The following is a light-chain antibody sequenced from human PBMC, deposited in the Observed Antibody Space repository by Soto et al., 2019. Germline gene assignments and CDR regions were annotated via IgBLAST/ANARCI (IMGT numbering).Light chain of an antibody. J-gene: IGKJ1*01. CDR3: QQSFSPPTWT. V-gene: IGKV1-39*01. Sequence: IQMTQSPPSLSASVGDRVTITCRASQSIINFVNWYQHKPGKAPKLLIHSASTLQGGVPSRFSGSGSGTVFTLTSSGLQPEDYATYFCQQSFSPPTWTFGPGTKVESK. CDR2: SAS. CDR1: QSIINF.